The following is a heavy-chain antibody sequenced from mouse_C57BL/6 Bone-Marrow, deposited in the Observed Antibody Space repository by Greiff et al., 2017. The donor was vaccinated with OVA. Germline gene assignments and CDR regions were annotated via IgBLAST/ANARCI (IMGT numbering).Heavy chain of an antibody. V-gene: IGHV14-4*01. CDR1: GFNFKDYY. J-gene: IGHJ3*01. CDR3: TTYECYGSFAY. Sequence: VQLKQSGAELVRPGASVTLSCTASGFNFKDYYMHWVKQRPEQGLEWIGWIDPENGDTEYAPKFQGKATITAATSSNTAYLQLSSLTSEDAAVNYCTTYECYGSFAYWGQGTLVTVSA. D-gene: IGHD1-1*01. CDR2: IDPENGDT.